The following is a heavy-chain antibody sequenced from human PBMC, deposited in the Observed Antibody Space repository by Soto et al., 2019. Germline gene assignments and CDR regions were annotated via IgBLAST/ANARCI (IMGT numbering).Heavy chain of an antibody. D-gene: IGHD5-18*01. J-gene: IGHJ5*02. CDR2: ISYDENNR. CDR1: GFTFRSYN. CDR3: ARAMDAAMASKDNWFDP. Sequence: GGSLGLSCAASGFTFRSYNMHWVRQAPGKGLEWVAVISYDENNRYYTDSVKGRLTISRDNSKNTLYLQVNSLRAEDTAVYYCARAMDAAMASKDNWFDPWGQGTLVTVSS. V-gene: IGHV3-30-3*01.